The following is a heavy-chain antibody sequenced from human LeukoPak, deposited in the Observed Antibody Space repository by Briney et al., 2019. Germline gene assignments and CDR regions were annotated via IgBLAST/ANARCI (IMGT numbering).Heavy chain of an antibody. CDR2: INPNSGGT. CDR1: GYTFTGYY. J-gene: IGHJ3*02. Sequence: VASVKVSCKASGYTFTGYYMHWVRQAPGQGLEWMGWINPNSGGTNYAQKFQGRVTMTRDTSISTAYMELSRLRSDDTAVYYCARVVVTTIRATSAFDIWGQGTMVTVSS. V-gene: IGHV1-2*02. D-gene: IGHD2-21*02. CDR3: ARVVVTTIRATSAFDI.